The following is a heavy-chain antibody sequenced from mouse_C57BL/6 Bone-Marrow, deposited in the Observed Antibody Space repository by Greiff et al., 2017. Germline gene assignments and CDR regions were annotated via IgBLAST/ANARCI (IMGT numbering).Heavy chain of an antibody. D-gene: IGHD1-1*01. Sequence: EVKLMESGGGLVQPGGSLSLSCAASGFTFTDYYMSWVRQPPGQALEWLGFIRNKANGYTTEYSASVKGRFTISRDNSPSILYLQMNALRAEDSATYYCASLYYGSSFDYWGQGTTLTVSS. V-gene: IGHV7-3*01. CDR2: IRNKANGYTT. J-gene: IGHJ2*01. CDR1: GFTFTDYY. CDR3: ASLYYGSSFDY.